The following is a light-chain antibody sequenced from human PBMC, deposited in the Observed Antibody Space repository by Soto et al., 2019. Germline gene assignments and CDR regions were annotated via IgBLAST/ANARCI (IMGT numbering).Light chain of an antibody. CDR3: QQYGNSPLT. V-gene: IGKV3-20*01. CDR2: GAS. J-gene: IGKJ4*01. CDR1: QSVSSSD. Sequence: IVFTQSPCTLSLSPGEGATLSCRASQSVSSSDLAWYQQKLGQAPRLLIYGASRRATGVPDRFSGSGSGTDFTLTISRLEPEDFAVYYCQQYGNSPLTFGGGTKVDI.